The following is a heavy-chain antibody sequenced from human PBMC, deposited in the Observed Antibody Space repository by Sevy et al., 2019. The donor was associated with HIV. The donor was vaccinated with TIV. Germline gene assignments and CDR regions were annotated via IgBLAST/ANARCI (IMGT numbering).Heavy chain of an antibody. V-gene: IGHV3-23*01. CDR1: GFTFSSYA. Sequence: GGSLRLSCAASGFTFSSYAMSWVRQAPGKGLEWVSAISGSGYSTYYADSVKGRFTISRDNSKNTLFLQMNSLRAEDTAVYFCATQQQRVLFDAFDIWGQGTMVTVSS. CDR3: ATQQQRVLFDAFDI. D-gene: IGHD6-13*01. CDR2: ISGSGYST. J-gene: IGHJ3*02.